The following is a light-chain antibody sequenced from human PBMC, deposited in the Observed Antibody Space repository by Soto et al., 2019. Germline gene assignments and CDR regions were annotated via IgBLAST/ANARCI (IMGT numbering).Light chain of an antibody. CDR1: QSVSNTY. Sequence: EIVLTQSPGTLSLSPGERATLSCRASQSVSNTYLAWYQQKPGQAPRLLIYDASSRATGIPDRFSGSGSGTDFTLTISRLEPEDFAVYYCQQYNHWPRTFGQGTKVDIK. V-gene: IGKV3-20*01. J-gene: IGKJ1*01. CDR3: QQYNHWPRT. CDR2: DAS.